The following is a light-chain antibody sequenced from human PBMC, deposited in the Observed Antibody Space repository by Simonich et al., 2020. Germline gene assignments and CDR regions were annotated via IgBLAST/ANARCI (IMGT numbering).Light chain of an antibody. J-gene: IGKJ5*01. CDR3: QQFNSYRIT. CDR1: QGISSA. CDR2: DAS. V-gene: IGKV1-13*02. Sequence: AIQLTQSPSSLSASVGDRVTIPCRASQGISSALSLYQQKPGKAPKLLIYDASSLESGVPSRFSGSGSGTDFTLTISSLQPEDFATYYCQQFNSYRITFGQGTRLEIK.